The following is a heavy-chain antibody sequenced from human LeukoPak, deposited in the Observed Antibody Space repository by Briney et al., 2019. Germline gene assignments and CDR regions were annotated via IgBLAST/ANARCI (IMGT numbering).Heavy chain of an antibody. CDR2: ISGSGTTI. Sequence: GGSLRLSCVASGFTFTNHWMTWVRQAPGKGLEWVSYISGSGTTIYYADSVKGRFTISRDTAKNSLYLQMNSLRAEDTAVYYCARKGGFDYWGQGTLVTVSS. J-gene: IGHJ4*02. CDR3: ARKGGFDY. D-gene: IGHD2-15*01. CDR1: GFTFTNHW. V-gene: IGHV3-48*04.